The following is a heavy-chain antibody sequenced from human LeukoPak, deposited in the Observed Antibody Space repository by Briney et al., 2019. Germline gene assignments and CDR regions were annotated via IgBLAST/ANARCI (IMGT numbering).Heavy chain of an antibody. J-gene: IGHJ3*02. CDR3: AGARDYYDSSGDNAFDI. V-gene: IGHV1-8*01. CDR1: GYTFTSYD. CDR2: MNANSGNT. Sequence: ASVKVSCKASGYTFTSYDINWVRQATAQGLEWMGWMNANSGNTGYAQKLQGRGTMTTDTSTSTAYMELRSLRSDDTAVYYCAGARDYYDSSGDNAFDIWGQGTMVTVSS. D-gene: IGHD3-22*01.